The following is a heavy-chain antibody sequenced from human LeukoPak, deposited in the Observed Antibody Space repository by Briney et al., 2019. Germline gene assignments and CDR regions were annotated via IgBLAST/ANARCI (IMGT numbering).Heavy chain of an antibody. J-gene: IGHJ4*02. CDR2: INPNSGGT. D-gene: IGHD3-22*01. CDR1: GNTFTNYY. V-gene: IGHV1-2*02. Sequence: GASVKVSCKASGNTFTNYYMHWVRQAPGQGLEWMGWINPNSGGTNYAQKFQGRVTMTRDTSISTAYMELSRLRSDDTAVYYCARGGQYVLHYDSSGYPPRGHWGQGTLVTVSS. CDR3: ARGGQYVLHYDSSGYPPRGH.